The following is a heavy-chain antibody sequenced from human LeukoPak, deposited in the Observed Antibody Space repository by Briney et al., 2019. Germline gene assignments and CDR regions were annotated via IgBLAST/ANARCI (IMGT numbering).Heavy chain of an antibody. V-gene: IGHV3-21*01. CDR1: GFTFSSFS. J-gene: IGHJ6*03. CDR2: MSSSSRYI. D-gene: IGHD6-25*01. CDR3: ARFAAGGSYYYYMDV. Sequence: TGGSLRLSCAASGFTFSSFSMNWVRQAPGRGLEWVSSMSSSSRYIYYADSVKGRFTISRDNAKNSLYLQMNSLRAEDTAVYYCARFAAGGSYYYYMDVWGKGTTVTVSS.